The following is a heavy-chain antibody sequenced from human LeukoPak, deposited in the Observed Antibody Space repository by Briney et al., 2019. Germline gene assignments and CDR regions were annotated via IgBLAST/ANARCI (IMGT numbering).Heavy chain of an antibody. CDR3: AKRRDYDDYSYSRFYLES. Sequence: GGSLRLSCVGSGFSFRMYAMNWVRQTPGKGRDWVSTISGSGDRTSYADSVKGRFTISRDNSKNTVYLQLSSLRAADTAVYFCAKRRDYDDYSYSRFYLESWGQGTLVTVSS. CDR1: GFSFRMYA. D-gene: IGHD3-16*01. CDR2: ISGSGDRT. J-gene: IGHJ4*02. V-gene: IGHV3-23*01.